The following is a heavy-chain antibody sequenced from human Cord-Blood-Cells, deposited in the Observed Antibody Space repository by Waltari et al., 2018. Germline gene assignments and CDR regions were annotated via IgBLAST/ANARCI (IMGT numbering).Heavy chain of an antibody. Sequence: QVQLQESGPGLVKPSQTLSLTCTVSGGSISSGGYYWSWIRQHPGKGLEWFGYICDSGRTYYNPSLKSRVTISVDTCKNQFSLKLSSVTAADTAVYYCARDRDRGYFDYWGQGTLVTVSS. CDR1: GGSISSGGYY. CDR3: ARDRDRGYFDY. D-gene: IGHD3-10*01. J-gene: IGHJ4*02. V-gene: IGHV4-31*03. CDR2: ICDSGRT.